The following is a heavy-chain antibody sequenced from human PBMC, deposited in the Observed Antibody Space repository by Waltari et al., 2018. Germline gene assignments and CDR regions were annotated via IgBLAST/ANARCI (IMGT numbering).Heavy chain of an antibody. CDR1: GGPINNYY. CDR2: VYTSENT. V-gene: IGHV4-4*07. CDR3: ARDDNRQAFDI. Sequence: QVQLQESGPGLVKPSETLSLTCTVSGGPINNYYWSWIRQPAGKGLEWIGRVYTSENTNYNPSLKSRVAMSVDTSKNQFSLRLNSVTAADTAVYYCARDDNRQAFDIWGQGIVVTVSS. J-gene: IGHJ3*02. D-gene: IGHD1-20*01.